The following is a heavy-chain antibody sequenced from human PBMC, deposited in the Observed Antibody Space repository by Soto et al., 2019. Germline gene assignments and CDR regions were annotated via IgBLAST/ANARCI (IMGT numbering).Heavy chain of an antibody. V-gene: IGHV1-69*02. CDR2: IIPILGIA. CDR1: GGTFSSYA. CDR3: ARFKYYYGSGSYYNR. J-gene: IGHJ4*02. D-gene: IGHD3-10*01. Sequence: QVQLVQSGAEVKKPGYSVKVSCKGSGGTFSSYAISWERQAPGQGLEWMGRIIPILGIANYAQKFQGRVTITADKSTSTAYMELSSLRSEDTAVYYCARFKYYYGSGSYYNRWGQGTLVTVSS.